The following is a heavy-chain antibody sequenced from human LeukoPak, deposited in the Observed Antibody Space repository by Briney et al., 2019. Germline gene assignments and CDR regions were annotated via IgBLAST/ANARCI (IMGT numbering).Heavy chain of an antibody. CDR3: AKYAITSRSWFDP. Sequence: PGGSLRLSCAPSGFTFSTYWMGWVRQAPGKGLEWLANINQGGSEKYYVDSVKGRFTISRDNAKNSLFLQMNSLRAEDTAIYYCAKYAITSRSWFDPWGQGTLVTVSS. V-gene: IGHV3-7*03. D-gene: IGHD2-8*01. CDR1: GFTFSTYW. J-gene: IGHJ5*02. CDR2: INQGGSEK.